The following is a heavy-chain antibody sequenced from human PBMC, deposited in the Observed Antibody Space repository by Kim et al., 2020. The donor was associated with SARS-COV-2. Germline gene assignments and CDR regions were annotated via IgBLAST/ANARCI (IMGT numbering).Heavy chain of an antibody. D-gene: IGHD2-2*02. V-gene: IGHV1-46*01. J-gene: IGHJ5*02. Sequence: AQKFTGRCTMTRDTPTSTVYMGLSSLRSEDTAVYYCARSVLYSRPSFDPWGQGTLVTVSS. CDR3: ARSVLYSRPSFDP.